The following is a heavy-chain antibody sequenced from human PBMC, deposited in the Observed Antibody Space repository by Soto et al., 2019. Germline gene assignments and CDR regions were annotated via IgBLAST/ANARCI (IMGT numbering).Heavy chain of an antibody. D-gene: IGHD1-26*01. CDR2: IYYSGST. J-gene: IGHJ4*02. Sequence: ETLSLTCTVSGGSVSSGSYYWSWIRQPPGKGLEWIGYIYYSGSTNYNPSLKSRVTISVDTSKNQFSLKLSSVTAADTAVYYCARIVGATTGAPDYWGQGTLVTVSS. CDR3: ARIVGATTGAPDY. CDR1: GGSVSSGSYY. V-gene: IGHV4-61*01.